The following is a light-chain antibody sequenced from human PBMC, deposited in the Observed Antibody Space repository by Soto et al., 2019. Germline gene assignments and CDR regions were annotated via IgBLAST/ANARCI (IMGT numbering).Light chain of an antibody. Sequence: QSALTQSASVSGSPGQSITISCTGTSSDIGGYNYVSWYQQHPDKAPKLMIFYVSNRPSGVSTRFSGSKSGNTASLTISGLLPEDEADYYCSSYTTSRTVAFGGGTKLTVL. CDR2: YVS. J-gene: IGLJ2*01. V-gene: IGLV2-14*03. CDR3: SSYTTSRTVA. CDR1: SSDIGGYNY.